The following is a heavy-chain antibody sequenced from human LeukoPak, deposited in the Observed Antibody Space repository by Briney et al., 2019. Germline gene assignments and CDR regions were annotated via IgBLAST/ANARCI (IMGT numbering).Heavy chain of an antibody. CDR3: ARAADLRSGGSCYSFDY. CDR1: GFTFSSYS. CDR2: ISSSSSYI. Sequence: GGSLRLSCAASGFTFSSYSMNWVRQAPGKGLEWVSSISSSSSYIYYADSVKGRFTISRDNAKNSLYLQMNSLRAEDTAVYYCARAADLRSGGSCYSFDYWGQGTLVTVSS. D-gene: IGHD2-15*01. J-gene: IGHJ4*02. V-gene: IGHV3-21*01.